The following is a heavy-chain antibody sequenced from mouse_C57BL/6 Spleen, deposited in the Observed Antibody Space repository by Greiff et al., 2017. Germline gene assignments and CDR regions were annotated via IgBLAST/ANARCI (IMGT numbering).Heavy chain of an antibody. CDR1: GFTFSDYG. J-gene: IGHJ2*01. CDR3: ARVTDY. V-gene: IGHV5-17*01. CDR2: ISSGSGTI. D-gene: IGHD2-1*01. Sequence: EVKLVESGGGLVKPGGSLKLSFAASGFTFSDYGMHWVRQAPEKGLEWGAYISSGSGTIYYADTVKGRFTISRDNAKNTLFLQMTSLRSEDTAMYYCARVTDYWGQGTTLTVSS.